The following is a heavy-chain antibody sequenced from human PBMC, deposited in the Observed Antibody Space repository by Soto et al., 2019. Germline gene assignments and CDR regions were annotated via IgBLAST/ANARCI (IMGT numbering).Heavy chain of an antibody. D-gene: IGHD6-19*01. CDR2: IYYSGST. CDR1: GGSISTYY. Sequence: QVQLQESGPGLVKPSETLSLTCTVSGGSISTYYWSWIRHPPGKGLEWIGNIYYSGSTNYNPSRKSRVTRSVDTSKNPFSLKLSSVTAADTAVYYCARMRSLLAGNPGLFDYWGKGPLVPSSS. J-gene: IGHJ4*02. CDR3: ARMRSLLAGNPGLFDY. V-gene: IGHV4-59*01.